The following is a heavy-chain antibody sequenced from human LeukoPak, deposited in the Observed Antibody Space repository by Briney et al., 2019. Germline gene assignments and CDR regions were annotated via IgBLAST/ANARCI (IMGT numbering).Heavy chain of an antibody. J-gene: IGHJ6*02. CDR3: ARDLGYCSSTSCPEGMDV. Sequence: ASVKVSCKASGYTFTGYYMHWVRQAPGQGLEWMGWINPNSGGTNYAQKFQGWVTMTRDTSISTAYMELSRLRSDDTAVYYCARDLGYCSSTSCPEGMDVWGQGTTVTVSS. CDR1: GYTFTGYY. D-gene: IGHD2-2*01. V-gene: IGHV1-2*04. CDR2: INPNSGGT.